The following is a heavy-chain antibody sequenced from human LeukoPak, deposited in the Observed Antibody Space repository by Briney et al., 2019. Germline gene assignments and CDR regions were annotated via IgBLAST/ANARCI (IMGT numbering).Heavy chain of an antibody. CDR1: GFTFSSYA. V-gene: IGHV3-30-3*01. CDR3: ARGPFDP. J-gene: IGHJ5*02. CDR2: ISYDGSNK. Sequence: GRSLRLSCAASGFTFSSYAMHWVRQAPGKGLEWVAVISYDGSNKYYADSVKGRFIISRDNSKNTLYLQMNSLRAEDTAVYYCARGPFDPWGQGTLVTVSS.